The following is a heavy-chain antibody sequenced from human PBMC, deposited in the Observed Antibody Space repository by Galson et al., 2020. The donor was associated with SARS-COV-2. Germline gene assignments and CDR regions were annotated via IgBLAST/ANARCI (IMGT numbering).Heavy chain of an antibody. J-gene: IGHJ5*02. CDR2: IYYSGRT. CDR1: GGSISSSSYY. V-gene: IGHV4-39*01. D-gene: IGHD2-8*01. CDR3: ARHVGTDIVLMVYAIKNWFDP. Sequence: ETSETLSLTCTVSGGSISSSSYYWGWIRQPPGQGLEWIGSIYYSGRTSYNPSLKSRVTISVDTSKNQFSLKLSSVTAADTAVYYCARHVGTDIVLMVYAIKNWFDPWGQGTLVTVSS.